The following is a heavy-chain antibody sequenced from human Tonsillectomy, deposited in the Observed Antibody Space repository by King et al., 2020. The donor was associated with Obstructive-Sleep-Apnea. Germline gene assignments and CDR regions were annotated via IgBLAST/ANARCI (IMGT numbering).Heavy chain of an antibody. D-gene: IGHD3-10*01. CDR3: AREYYFGGVSSQRGVY. J-gene: IGHJ4*02. Sequence: VQLVESGGGLVQSGGPLRLSCAASEFTFSTYSMNWFRQAPGKGLEWVTYITSKSDSIYYTDSVKGRFTISRDNAKNSLYLQMDSLRAEDTAVYYCAREYYFGGVSSQRGVYWGQGTPVTVSS. V-gene: IGHV3-48*04. CDR2: ITSKSDSI. CDR1: EFTFSTYS.